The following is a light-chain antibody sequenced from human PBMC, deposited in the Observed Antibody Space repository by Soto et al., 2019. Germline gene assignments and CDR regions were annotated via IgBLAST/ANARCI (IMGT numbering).Light chain of an antibody. CDR1: QSISRW. J-gene: IGKJ2*01. V-gene: IGKV1-5*01. CDR2: DAS. CDR3: QQYNSPAT. Sequence: DLQMTQSPSTLSASVGDRVTITCRASQSISRWLTWYQQKPGKAPKVLIYDASSLESGVPSRFSGSVSGTEFTLTITSLQPDDLGTYYCQQYNSPATFGQGTKLEIK.